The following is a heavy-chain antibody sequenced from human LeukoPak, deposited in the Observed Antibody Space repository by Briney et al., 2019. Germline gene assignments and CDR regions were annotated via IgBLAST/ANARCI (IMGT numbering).Heavy chain of an antibody. J-gene: IGHJ4*02. CDR2: INAGNGNT. CDR1: GYTFTSYA. CDR3: ARDPRYSGYDTAGY. V-gene: IGHV1-3*01. D-gene: IGHD5-12*01. Sequence: ASVKVSCKASGYTFTSYAMHWVRQAPGQRLEWMGWINAGNGNTKYSQKFQGRVTITRDTSASTAYMELSSLRSEDTAVYYCARDPRYSGYDTAGYWGQGTLVTVSS.